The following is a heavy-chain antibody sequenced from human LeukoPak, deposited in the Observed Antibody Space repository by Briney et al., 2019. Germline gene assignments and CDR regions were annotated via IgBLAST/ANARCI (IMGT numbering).Heavy chain of an antibody. Sequence: ASVKVSCKASGYTFTSYYMHWVRQAPGQGLEWMGIINPSGGSTSYAQKFQGRVTMTRDTSTSTVYMELSSLRSEDTAVYSCARDERYYDSSGYYYPLGSWGQGTLVTVSS. CDR1: GYTFTSYY. J-gene: IGHJ4*02. D-gene: IGHD3-22*01. V-gene: IGHV1-46*01. CDR2: INPSGGST. CDR3: ARDERYYDSSGYYYPLGS.